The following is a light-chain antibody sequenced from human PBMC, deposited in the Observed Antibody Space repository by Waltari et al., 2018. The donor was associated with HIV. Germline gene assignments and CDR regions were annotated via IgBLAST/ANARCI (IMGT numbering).Light chain of an antibody. V-gene: IGLV1-47*02. CDR3: ASWDDILSVV. CDR1: SSNIGRNY. J-gene: IGLJ2*01. CDR2: SNN. Sequence: QSALTQPPSASGTPGQRVTISCSGSSSNIGRNYVYWYLQLPGTAPKLLIYSNNQRPSGITGRFSGSKSGTSASLAISGLRSEDEADYYCASWDDILSVVFGRGTKLTVL.